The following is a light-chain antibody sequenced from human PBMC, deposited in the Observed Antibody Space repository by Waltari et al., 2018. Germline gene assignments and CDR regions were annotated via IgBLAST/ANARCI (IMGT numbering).Light chain of an antibody. Sequence: SYELTQPPSVSVSPGQKAIITCSGDKLEDKYASWYQQKPGQSPVLVIYQDNRRPSGIPERFSGSTSGNTATLTISGTQAMDEADYYCQAWDRNTYVVFGGGTKLTVL. CDR3: QAWDRNTYVV. V-gene: IGLV3-1*01. CDR2: QDN. J-gene: IGLJ2*01. CDR1: KLEDKY.